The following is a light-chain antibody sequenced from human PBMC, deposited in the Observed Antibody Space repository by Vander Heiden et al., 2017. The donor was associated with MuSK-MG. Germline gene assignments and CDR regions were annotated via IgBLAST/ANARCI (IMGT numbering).Light chain of an antibody. CDR2: GNS. J-gene: IGLJ1*01. CDR1: SPNIGAAYD. Sequence: QSVLTQPPSVSGAPGQRVTISCTGSSPNIGAAYDVPWYPHLPGTPPKLLIYGNSNRPSGVPDRFSGSKSGTSASLAITGLQAEDEADYYCQSYDSSLSGYVFGTGTKVTVL. V-gene: IGLV1-40*01. CDR3: QSYDSSLSGYV.